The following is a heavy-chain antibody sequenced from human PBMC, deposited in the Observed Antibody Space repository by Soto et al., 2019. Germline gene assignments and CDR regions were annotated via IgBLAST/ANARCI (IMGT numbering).Heavy chain of an antibody. CDR1: GASISGSY. V-gene: IGHV4-4*07. D-gene: IGHD1-1*01. J-gene: IGHJ5*02. Sequence: SETLSLTCTVSGASISGSYWSWIRKSAGKGLEWIGRIYATGTTDDNPSNNRRVMMSEDTSKKQFSQKMRPVAAADTVLYYCVRDGTKTLRDGFDPWGQGISVTVSS. CDR2: IYATGTT. CDR3: VRDGTKTLRDGFDP.